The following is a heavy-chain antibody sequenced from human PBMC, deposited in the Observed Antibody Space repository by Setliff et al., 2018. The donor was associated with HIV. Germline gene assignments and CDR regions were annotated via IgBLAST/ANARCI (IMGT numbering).Heavy chain of an antibody. CDR1: GGSIDSGSYY. Sequence: PSETLSLTCTVSGGSIDSGSYYWTWIRQPAGKAPEWIGRIYTTGITDYSPSLKSRVAISLETSKSHFSLTLRSVTAADTAIYYCARGPWAKIRGGTFDSWGQGIRVTVSS. J-gene: IGHJ4*02. CDR2: IYTTGIT. V-gene: IGHV4-61*02. CDR3: ARGPWAKIRGGTFDS. D-gene: IGHD3-10*01.